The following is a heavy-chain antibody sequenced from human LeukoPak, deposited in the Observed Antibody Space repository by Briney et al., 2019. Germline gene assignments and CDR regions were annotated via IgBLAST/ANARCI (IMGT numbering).Heavy chain of an antibody. J-gene: IGHJ3*02. CDR3: AREGYYDSSGYRLNAFDI. CDR1: EFTFSSYW. V-gene: IGHV3-74*01. CDR2: INSDGSST. Sequence: GGSLRLSCAASEFTFSSYWMHWVRQAPGKGLVWVSRINSDGSSTSYADSVKGRFTISRDNAKNTLYLQMNSLRAEDTAVYYCAREGYYDSSGYRLNAFDIWGQGTMVTVSS. D-gene: IGHD3-22*01.